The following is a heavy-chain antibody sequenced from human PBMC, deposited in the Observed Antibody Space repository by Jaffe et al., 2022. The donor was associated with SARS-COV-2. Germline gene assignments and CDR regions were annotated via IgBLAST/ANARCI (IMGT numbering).Heavy chain of an antibody. CDR1: GFPFRNYY. Sequence: QVQLVQSGAEVRKPGASVKVSCKASGFPFRNYYIHWVRQAPGQGPEWMGVIGPGGDTTTHAQRFQDRVTVSTDTSTSTVYMELRSLKSEDTAVYYCAREPNLVGATNFFDRWGQGTLVTVSS. CDR2: IGPGGDTT. CDR3: AREPNLVGATNFFDR. D-gene: IGHD1-26*01. J-gene: IGHJ4*02. V-gene: IGHV1-46*01.